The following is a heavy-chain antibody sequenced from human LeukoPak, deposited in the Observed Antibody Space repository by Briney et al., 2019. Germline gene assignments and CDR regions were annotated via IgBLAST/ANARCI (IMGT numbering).Heavy chain of an antibody. CDR3: ARVGESYYGGRTLDY. CDR1: GFTFSNAW. V-gene: IGHV4-59*12. J-gene: IGHJ4*02. Sequence: GSLRLSCAASGFTFSNAWMSWVRQAPGKGLEWIGYIYYSGSTNYNPSLKSRVTISVDTSKNQFSLKLSSVTAADTAVYYCARVGESYYGGRTLDYWGQGTLVTVSS. D-gene: IGHD1-26*01. CDR2: IYYSGST.